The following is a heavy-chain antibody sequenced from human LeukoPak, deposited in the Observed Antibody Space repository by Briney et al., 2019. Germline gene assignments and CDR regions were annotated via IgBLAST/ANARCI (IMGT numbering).Heavy chain of an antibody. CDR2: ISSNGGSP. D-gene: IGHD6-19*01. J-gene: IGHJ6*03. CDR3: ARDPAGAFPTYYYMDV. Sequence: GGSLRLSCAASGFTFSSYAMHWVRQAPGKGLEYVSAISSNGGSPYYGNSVKGRFTISRDNSKNTLYLQMDSLRVEDTAVYYCARDPAGAFPTYYYMDVWGKGTTVIISS. CDR1: GFTFSSYA. V-gene: IGHV3-64*01.